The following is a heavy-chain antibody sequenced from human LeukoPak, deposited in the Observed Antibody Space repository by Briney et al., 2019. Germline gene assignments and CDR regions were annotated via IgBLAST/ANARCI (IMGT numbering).Heavy chain of an antibody. D-gene: IGHD5-18*01. CDR1: GFTFSSYA. J-gene: IGHJ4*02. Sequence: GGSLRLSCAASGFTFSSYAMSWVRQAPGKGLEWVSAISGSGGSTYYADSVKGRFTISRDNSKNTPYLQMNSLRAEDTAVYYSARISRNSYGGYGYWGQGALVTVSS. CDR2: ISGSGGST. V-gene: IGHV3-23*01. CDR3: ARISRNSYGGYGY.